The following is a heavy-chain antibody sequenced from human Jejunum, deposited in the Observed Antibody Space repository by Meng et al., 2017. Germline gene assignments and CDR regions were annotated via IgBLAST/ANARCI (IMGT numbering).Heavy chain of an antibody. CDR1: GFIFSDYP. CDR3: ARGSESIYSGCYS. CDR2: ISSDGGST. Sequence: GAPRPPRSAPGFIFSDYPMHWVRQAPGKGLEYVSTISSDGGSTYYANAVKGKFSISRDNVKNMVYLQMGSHRAEDTAVYYCARGSESIYSGCYSWGQGTLVTVSS. J-gene: IGHJ4*02. V-gene: IGHV3-64*01. D-gene: IGHD1-26*01.